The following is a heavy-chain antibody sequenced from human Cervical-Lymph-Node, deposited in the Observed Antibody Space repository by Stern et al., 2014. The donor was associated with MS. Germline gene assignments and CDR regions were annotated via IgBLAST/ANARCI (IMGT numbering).Heavy chain of an antibody. CDR2: INGDGTVS. Sequence: VQLVQSGGGIVQPGGSLMISCVASGFNFRTYWMHWVRQGPGKGLEWVSRINGDGTVSTDADSVRGRFTISRNNANNTMSLQLDNLRVEDTAIYYCASAYRASWGQGTLVTVST. V-gene: IGHV3-74*02. CDR3: ASAYRAS. D-gene: IGHD1-1*01. J-gene: IGHJ4*02. CDR1: GFNFRTYW.